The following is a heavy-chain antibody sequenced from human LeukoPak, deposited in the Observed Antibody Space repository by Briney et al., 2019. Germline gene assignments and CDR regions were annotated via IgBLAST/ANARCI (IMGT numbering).Heavy chain of an antibody. Sequence: SETLSLTCTVSGGSISNYYWSWIRQPPGKGLEWIGYIYYSGGTNYNPSLKSRLTISVDAPKNQFSLKLSSVTATDTAVYYCASLTTVTQGYFDSWGQGTLVTVSS. CDR2: IYYSGGT. D-gene: IGHD4-17*01. J-gene: IGHJ4*02. CDR1: GGSISNYY. V-gene: IGHV4-59*08. CDR3: ASLTTVTQGYFDS.